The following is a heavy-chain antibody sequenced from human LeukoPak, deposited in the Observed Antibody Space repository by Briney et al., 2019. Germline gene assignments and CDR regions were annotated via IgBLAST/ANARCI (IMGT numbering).Heavy chain of an antibody. V-gene: IGHV1-2*02. Sequence: ASVKVSCKASGYTFTDYYMHWVRQAPGQGIEWMGWINPNDGDTNYAQKFQGRVTMTRDTSISTAHMEVSRLRSDDTAVYYCARANFLYCSSSTCLFDYWGQGTLVTVSS. CDR3: ARANFLYCSSSTCLFDY. D-gene: IGHD2-2*01. CDR2: INPNDGDT. CDR1: GYTFTDYY. J-gene: IGHJ4*02.